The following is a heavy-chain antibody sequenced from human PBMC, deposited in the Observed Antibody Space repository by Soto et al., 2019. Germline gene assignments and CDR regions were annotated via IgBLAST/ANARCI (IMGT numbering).Heavy chain of an antibody. CDR2: IIPILGIA. V-gene: IGHV1-69*08. CDR1: GGTFSSYT. J-gene: IGHJ6*02. D-gene: IGHD5-18*01. CDR3: ARDQRLGYSYGYDYYYYGMDV. Sequence: QVQLVQSGAEVKKPGSSVKVSCKASGGTFSSYTISWVRQSPGQGLEWMGTIIPILGIANYAQKFQGRVTITADKSTSTAYMELSSLRSEDTAVYYCARDQRLGYSYGYDYYYYGMDVWGQGTTVTVSS.